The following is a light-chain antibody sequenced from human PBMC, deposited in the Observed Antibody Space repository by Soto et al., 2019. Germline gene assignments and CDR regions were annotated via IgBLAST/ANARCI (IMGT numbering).Light chain of an antibody. V-gene: IGKV3-20*01. Sequence: EIVLTHSPSTLSLSAVERATLSCRASQSVSSYLAWYQQKPGQAPRLLIYGASNRATGIPDRFSGSGSGTDFTLTISRLEPEDFAVYYCQQYGSSGTFGQGTKVDIK. J-gene: IGKJ1*01. CDR1: QSVSSY. CDR3: QQYGSSGT. CDR2: GAS.